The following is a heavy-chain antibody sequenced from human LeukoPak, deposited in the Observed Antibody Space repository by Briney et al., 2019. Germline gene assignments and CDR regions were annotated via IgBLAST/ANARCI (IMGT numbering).Heavy chain of an antibody. CDR3: ARGGYDTKEADAFDI. CDR2: INHSGST. D-gene: IGHD2-2*03. Sequence: PGGSLRLSCAASGFTFSNAWMSWVRQAPGKGLEWIGEINHSGSTNYNPSLKSRVTISVDTSKNQFSLKLSSVTAADTAVYYCARGGYDTKEADAFDIWGQGTMVTVSS. V-gene: IGHV4-34*01. CDR1: GFTFSNAW. J-gene: IGHJ3*02.